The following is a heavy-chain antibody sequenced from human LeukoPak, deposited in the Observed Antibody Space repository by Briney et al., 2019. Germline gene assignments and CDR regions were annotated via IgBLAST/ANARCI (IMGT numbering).Heavy chain of an antibody. D-gene: IGHD4-23*01. CDR1: GFTFSSYA. V-gene: IGHV3-23*01. J-gene: IGHJ3*02. CDR2: MSGSDGST. Sequence: TGGSLRLSCAASGFTFSSYAMSWVRQAPGKGLEWVSSMSGSDGSTYYADSVKGRFTISRDNSKNTLYLQMYSLRVEDTAVYYCAKTRGGNYRDTFDIWGQGTMVTVSS. CDR3: AKTRGGNYRDTFDI.